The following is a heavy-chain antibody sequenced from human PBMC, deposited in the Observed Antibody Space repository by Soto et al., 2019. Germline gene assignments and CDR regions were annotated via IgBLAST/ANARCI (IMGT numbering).Heavy chain of an antibody. CDR2: IYYSGST. Sequence: QVQLQESGPGLVKPSETLSLTCTVSGGSISSYYWNWIRQPPGKGLEWIGYIYYSGSTNFNPSLTSRVTISVDTSKNQFSLKLSSVTAADTAVYYCARDGYYYDSSGYQRVYYFDYWGQGTLVTVSS. J-gene: IGHJ4*02. V-gene: IGHV4-59*01. CDR3: ARDGYYYDSSGYQRVYYFDY. CDR1: GGSISSYY. D-gene: IGHD3-22*01.